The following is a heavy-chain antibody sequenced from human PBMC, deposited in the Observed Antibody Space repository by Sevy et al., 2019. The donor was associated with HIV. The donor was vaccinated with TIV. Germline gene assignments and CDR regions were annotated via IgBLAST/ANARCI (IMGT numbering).Heavy chain of an antibody. Sequence: GGSLRLSCAASGFTVSSNYMSWVRQAPGKGLEWVSVIYSGGSTYYADSVKGRCTISRDKSKNTLYLQMNSLRAEDTAVYYCARELRIAVAVGAFDIWGQGTMVTVSS. J-gene: IGHJ3*02. CDR3: ARELRIAVAVGAFDI. CDR2: IYSGGST. D-gene: IGHD6-19*01. V-gene: IGHV3-53*01. CDR1: GFTVSSNY.